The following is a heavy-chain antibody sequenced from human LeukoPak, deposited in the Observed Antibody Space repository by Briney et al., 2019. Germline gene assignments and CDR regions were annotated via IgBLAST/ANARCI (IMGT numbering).Heavy chain of an antibody. J-gene: IGHJ4*02. D-gene: IGHD3-22*01. Sequence: ASVTVSCKPSGYTFTSYYMHWVRQAPGQGLEWMGWVNPTSGGTNYAQKFQGRVTMTRDTSIGTAYMELSRLRSDDTAVYYCARVYYYYDSSGILTLYFDYWGQGTLVTVSS. V-gene: IGHV1-2*02. CDR2: VNPTSGGT. CDR1: GYTFTSYY. CDR3: ARVYYYYDSSGILTLYFDY.